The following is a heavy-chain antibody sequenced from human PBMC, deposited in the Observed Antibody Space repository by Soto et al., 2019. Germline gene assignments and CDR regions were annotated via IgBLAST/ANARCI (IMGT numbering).Heavy chain of an antibody. D-gene: IGHD3-10*01. CDR3: ARDGEITMVRGVGYYYNGMDV. Sequence: QVQLVQSGAKVKKPGASVKVSCKASGYTFTSYGISWVRQAPGQGLEWMGWISAYNGNTNYAQKLQGRVTMTTDTSTSTAYMELRSLRSDDTAVYYCARDGEITMVRGVGYYYNGMDVWGQGTTVTVSS. V-gene: IGHV1-18*01. CDR1: GYTFTSYG. CDR2: ISAYNGNT. J-gene: IGHJ6*02.